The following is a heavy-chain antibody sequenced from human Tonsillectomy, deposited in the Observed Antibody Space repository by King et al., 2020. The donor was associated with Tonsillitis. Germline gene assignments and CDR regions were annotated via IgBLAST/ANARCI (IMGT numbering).Heavy chain of an antibody. V-gene: IGHV3-15*01. J-gene: IGHJ4*02. D-gene: IGHD3-10*01. CDR3: TTRGYYGSGSSPFDY. CDR2: IKSKTDGGTT. Sequence: VQLVESGGGLVKPGGSLRLSCAASGFTFSNAWMSWVRQAPGKGLEWVGRIKSKTDGGTTDYAAPVKGRFTISRDDSKNTLYLQMNSLKTEDTAVYYCTTRGYYGSGSSPFDYWGQGTLVTVSS. CDR1: GFTFSNAW.